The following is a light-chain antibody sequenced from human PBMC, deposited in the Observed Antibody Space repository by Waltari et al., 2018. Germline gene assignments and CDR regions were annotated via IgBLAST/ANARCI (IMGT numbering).Light chain of an antibody. CDR3: QAWDSSTAGV. CDR1: TLGDKY. CDR2: QDS. V-gene: IGLV3-1*01. J-gene: IGLJ2*01. Sequence: SYELTQSPSVSVSPGQTASITCSGDTLGDKYACWYQQKPGQSPVLVIYQDSKRPSGIPERFSGSNSGNTATLTISGTQAMDEADYYCQAWDSSTAGVFGGGTKLTVL.